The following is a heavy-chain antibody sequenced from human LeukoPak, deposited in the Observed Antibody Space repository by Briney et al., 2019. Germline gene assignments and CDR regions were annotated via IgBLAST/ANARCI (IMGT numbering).Heavy chain of an antibody. V-gene: IGHV4-30-4*08. D-gene: IGHD2-2*01. CDR3: ARHSQLLSEGYYYYYYMDV. J-gene: IGHJ6*03. CDR2: IYYSGST. CDR1: GGSISSGDYY. Sequence: PSQTLSLTCTVSGGSISSGDYYWSWIRQPPGKGLEWIGYIYYSGSTYYNPSLKSRVTISVDTSKNQFSLKLSSVTAADTAVYYCARHSQLLSEGYYYYYYMDVWGKGTTVTVSS.